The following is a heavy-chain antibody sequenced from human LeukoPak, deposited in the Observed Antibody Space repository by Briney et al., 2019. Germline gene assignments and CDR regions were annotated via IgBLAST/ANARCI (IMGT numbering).Heavy chain of an antibody. Sequence: PGGSLRLSCAASGFTFSDYYMSWIRQAPGKGLEWVSYISSSGSTIYYADSVKGRFTISRDNSKNTLYLQMNSLRAEDTAVYYCVKRGPGYDKSTYPPHYFDYWGQGTLVTVSS. V-gene: IGHV3-11*01. CDR2: ISSSGSTI. J-gene: IGHJ4*02. D-gene: IGHD3-22*01. CDR3: VKRGPGYDKSTYPPHYFDY. CDR1: GFTFSDYY.